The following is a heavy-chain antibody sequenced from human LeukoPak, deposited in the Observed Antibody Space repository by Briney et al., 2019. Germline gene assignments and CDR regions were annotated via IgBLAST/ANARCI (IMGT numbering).Heavy chain of an antibody. D-gene: IGHD6-13*01. CDR3: ARGYTNAFDY. J-gene: IGHJ4*02. CDR2: IYSGGST. V-gene: IGHV3-66*01. Sequence: GGSLRLSCAASGFTVSSNYMSWVRQAPGKGLEWVSVIYSGGSTYYADSVKGRFTISRDNSKNSLYLQMNSLRVEDTAVYYCARGYTNAFDYWGQGTLVTVSS. CDR1: GFTVSSNY.